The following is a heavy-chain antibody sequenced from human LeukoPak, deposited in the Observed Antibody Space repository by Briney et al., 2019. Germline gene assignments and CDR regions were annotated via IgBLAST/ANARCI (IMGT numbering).Heavy chain of an antibody. V-gene: IGHV3-23*01. CDR2: ITDSGDST. Sequence: PGGSLRLSCVTSGFTFSDYAMSWVRQAPGKGLEWVSAITDSGDSTVYADSVKGRFTFSRDNSKNTLSLQMNSLRPEDTAVYFCAKGRLRYCSHGTCYAFDYWGQGALVTVSS. CDR1: GFTFSDYA. D-gene: IGHD2-15*01. CDR3: AKGRLRYCSHGTCYAFDY. J-gene: IGHJ4*02.